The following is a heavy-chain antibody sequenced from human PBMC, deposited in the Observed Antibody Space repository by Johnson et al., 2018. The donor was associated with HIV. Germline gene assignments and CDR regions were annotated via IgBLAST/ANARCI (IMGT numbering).Heavy chain of an antibody. CDR1: GFTFDDHG. Sequence: VQLVESGGGVVPPGGSLRLSCAAYGFTFDDHGMSWVRQAPGKGLEWVSGINWNGGSTGYADSVKGRFTISRDNAKNSLTLQMNSLRAADTALYFCARAYPLGVTLFSAFDIWGQGTMVTVSS. V-gene: IGHV3-20*04. D-gene: IGHD1-26*01. CDR3: ARAYPLGVTLFSAFDI. CDR2: INWNGGST. J-gene: IGHJ3*02.